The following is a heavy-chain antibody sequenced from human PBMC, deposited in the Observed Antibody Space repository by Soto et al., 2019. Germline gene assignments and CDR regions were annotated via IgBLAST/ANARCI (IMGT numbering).Heavy chain of an antibody. Sequence: EVQLVESGGGLVQPGGSLRLSCAASGFTFSSYSMNWVRKAPGKGLEWVSSISSSSSTIYYADSVKGRFTISRDNAKNSLYLQMNSLRAEDTAVYYCASTRQLDIWGQGTMVTVSS. V-gene: IGHV3-48*01. D-gene: IGHD6-13*01. CDR3: ASTRQLDI. CDR2: ISSSSSTI. CDR1: GFTFSSYS. J-gene: IGHJ3*02.